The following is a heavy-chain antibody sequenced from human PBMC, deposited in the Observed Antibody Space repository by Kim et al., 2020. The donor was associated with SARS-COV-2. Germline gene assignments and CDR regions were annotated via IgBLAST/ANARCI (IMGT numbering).Heavy chain of an antibody. CDR3: AKNTEGSVTKAPSYLDY. J-gene: IGHJ4*02. D-gene: IGHD4-17*01. Sequence: GGSLRLSCAASGFIFSNFFMHWVRQAPGRGLEYVALISNDGVTKFHADSVKGRFSVSRDNSNNILYLQMDSLSAEDTAVYYCAKNTEGSVTKAPSYLDYWGQGTLVTVSS. V-gene: IGHV3-30*18. CDR1: GFIFSNFF. CDR2: ISNDGVTK.